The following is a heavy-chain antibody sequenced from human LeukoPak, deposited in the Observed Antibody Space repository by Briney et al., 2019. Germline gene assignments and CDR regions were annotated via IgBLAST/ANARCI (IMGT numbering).Heavy chain of an antibody. J-gene: IGHJ6*02. CDR3: ARESSESYGMDV. V-gene: IGHV3-21*01. CDR1: GFTFSSYS. Sequence: GGSLRLSCAASGFTFSSYSMNWVRQAPGKGLEWVSSISSSSSYIYYADSVKGRFTISRDNAKNSLYLQMNSLRAEDTAVYYCARESSESYGMDVWGQGNTVTVSS. D-gene: IGHD3-10*01. CDR2: ISSSSSYI.